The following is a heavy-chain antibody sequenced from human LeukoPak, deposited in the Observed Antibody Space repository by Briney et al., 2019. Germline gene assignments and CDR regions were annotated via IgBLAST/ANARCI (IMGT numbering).Heavy chain of an antibody. J-gene: IGHJ4*02. CDR3: ARDLITMVRGVREKTFDY. Sequence: GGSLRLSCAASGFTFSDYYMSWIRQAPGKGLQWLAYSSTSGSITYYADSVKGRFTISRDNAKNSLYLQMNSLRAEDTAVYYCARDLITMVRGVREKTFDYWGQGTLVTVSS. D-gene: IGHD3-10*01. V-gene: IGHV3-11*04. CDR2: SSTSGSIT. CDR1: GFTFSDYY.